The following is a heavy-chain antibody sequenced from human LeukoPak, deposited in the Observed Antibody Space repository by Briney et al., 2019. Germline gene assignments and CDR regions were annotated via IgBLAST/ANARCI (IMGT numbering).Heavy chain of an antibody. V-gene: IGHV3-23*01. J-gene: IGHJ4*02. CDR2: IGSSGGDT. Sequence: GGSLRLSCAASGFTFSSYAMSWVRQAPGKGLEWVSAIGSSGGDTNYADSAKGRFTISRDNSKNTLYLQMNSLRAEDTAVYYCAKKIAAGTLSFDYWGQGTLVTVSS. D-gene: IGHD6-13*01. CDR3: AKKIAAGTLSFDY. CDR1: GFTFSSYA.